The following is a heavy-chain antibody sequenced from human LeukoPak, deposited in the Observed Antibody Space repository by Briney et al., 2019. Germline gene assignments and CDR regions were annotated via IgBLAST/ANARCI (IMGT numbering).Heavy chain of an antibody. V-gene: IGHV3-30-3*01. Sequence: GRSLRLSCAASGFTFSSYAMHWVRQAPGKGLEWVAVISYDGSKKYHADSVKGRFTISRDNSNKTQYLEMDSLRADDTAVYYCAGGGDFWRGYKTHEYGLDVWGQGTTVTVSS. CDR3: AGGGDFWRGYKTHEYGLDV. J-gene: IGHJ6*02. D-gene: IGHD3-3*01. CDR2: ISYDGSKK. CDR1: GFTFSSYA.